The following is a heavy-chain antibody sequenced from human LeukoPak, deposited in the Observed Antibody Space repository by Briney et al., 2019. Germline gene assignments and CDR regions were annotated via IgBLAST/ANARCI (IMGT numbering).Heavy chain of an antibody. CDR1: GGTFSSYA. Sequence: SVKVSCKASGGTFSSYAISWVRQAPGQGLEWMGGIIPIFGTANYAQKFQGRVTITTDESTSTAYMELSSLRSEDTAVYYCARRYCSSTSCFPFDPCGQGTLVTVSS. V-gene: IGHV1-69*05. D-gene: IGHD2-2*01. CDR3: ARRYCSSTSCFPFDP. CDR2: IIPIFGTA. J-gene: IGHJ5*02.